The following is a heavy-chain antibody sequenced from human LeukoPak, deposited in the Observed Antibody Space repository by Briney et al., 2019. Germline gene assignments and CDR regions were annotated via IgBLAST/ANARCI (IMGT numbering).Heavy chain of an antibody. D-gene: IGHD3-3*01. J-gene: IGHJ6*02. V-gene: IGHV3-74*01. CDR2: INSDGSTT. CDR1: GFTFSTYW. Sequence: GGSLRLSCAASGFTFSTYWMHWVRQAPGKGLVWVSRINSDGSTTTYADSVKGRFTISRDNAKNTLYLQMNSLRAEDTAVYYCAREWAPPSGHSYYYYGMDVWGQGTTVTVYS. CDR3: AREWAPPSGHSYYYYGMDV.